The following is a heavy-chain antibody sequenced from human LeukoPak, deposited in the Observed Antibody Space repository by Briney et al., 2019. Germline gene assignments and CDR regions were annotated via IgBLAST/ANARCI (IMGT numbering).Heavy chain of an antibody. CDR3: ARELPSPRGDSSSWYFDY. V-gene: IGHV1-69*04. D-gene: IGHD6-13*01. J-gene: IGHJ4*02. Sequence: SVKVSCKASGGTFSSYAISWVRQAPGQGLGWMGRIIPILGIANYAQKFQGRVTITADKSTSTAYMELSSLRSEDTAVYYCARELPSPRGDSSSWYFDYWGQGTLVTVSS. CDR2: IIPILGIA. CDR1: GGTFSSYA.